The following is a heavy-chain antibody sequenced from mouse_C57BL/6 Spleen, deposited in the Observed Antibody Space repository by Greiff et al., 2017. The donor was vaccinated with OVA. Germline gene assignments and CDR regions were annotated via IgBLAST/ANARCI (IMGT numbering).Heavy chain of an antibody. CDR1: GYTFTSYW. CDR2: IDPSDSET. CDR3: ARDYCSSFFDY. D-gene: IGHD1-1*01. V-gene: IGHV1-52*01. J-gene: IGHJ2*01. Sequence: QVQLKQSGAELVRPGSSVKLSCKASGYTFTSYWMHWVKQRPIQGLEWIGNIDPSDSETHYNQKFMDKATLTVDKSSSTAYVQLSSLTSEDSAVYYCARDYCSSFFDYWGQGTTLTVSS.